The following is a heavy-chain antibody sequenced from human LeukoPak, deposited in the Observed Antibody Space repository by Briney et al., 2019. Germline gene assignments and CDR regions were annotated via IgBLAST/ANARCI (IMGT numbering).Heavy chain of an antibody. D-gene: IGHD3-10*01. V-gene: IGHV4-38-2*02. CDR1: GYSISSGYY. CDR2: IFYSGST. Sequence: SETLSLTCTVSGYSISSGYYWGWIRQPPGKGLEWIGNIFYSGSTYYSPSLRSRVTISLDTSRNQFSLKLNSVTAADTAVYYCAKSNGYGLVDIWGQGTMVTVSS. J-gene: IGHJ3*02. CDR3: AKSNGYGLVDI.